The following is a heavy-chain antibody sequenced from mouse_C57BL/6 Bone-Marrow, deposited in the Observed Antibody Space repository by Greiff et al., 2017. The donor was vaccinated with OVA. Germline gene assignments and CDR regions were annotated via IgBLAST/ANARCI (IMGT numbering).Heavy chain of an antibody. Sequence: EVKLMESGPGLVKPSQSLSLTCSVTGYSITSGYYWNWIRQFPGNKLEWMGYISYDGSNNYNPSLKNRISITRDTSKNQFFLKLNSVTTEDTATYYCARGGGITTVVAPYAGDYWGQGTSVTVSS. CDR3: ARGGGITTVVAPYAGDY. V-gene: IGHV3-6*01. CDR2: ISYDGSN. CDR1: GYSITSGYY. D-gene: IGHD1-1*01. J-gene: IGHJ4*01.